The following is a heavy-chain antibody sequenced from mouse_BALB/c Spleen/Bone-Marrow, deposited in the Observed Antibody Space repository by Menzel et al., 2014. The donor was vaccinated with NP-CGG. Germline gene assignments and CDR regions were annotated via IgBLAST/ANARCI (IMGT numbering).Heavy chain of an antibody. CDR2: ITYSGIT. J-gene: IGHJ1*01. V-gene: IGHV3-2*02. Sequence: EVQLQQSGPGLGKPSQSLSLTCTVTGYSITSDYAWNWIRQFPGNKLEWMGYITYSGITSYNPSLKSRISITRDTSKNQFFLQLNSVTTEDTATYYCARSADWYFDVWGAGTTVTVSS. CDR3: ARSADWYFDV. CDR1: GYSITSDYA.